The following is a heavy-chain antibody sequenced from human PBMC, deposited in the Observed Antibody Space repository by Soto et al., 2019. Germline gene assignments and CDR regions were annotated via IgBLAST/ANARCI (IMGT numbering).Heavy chain of an antibody. J-gene: IGHJ4*02. V-gene: IGHV2-5*02. Sequence: QITLKESGPTLEKPTQTLTLTCTFSGFSLNTHGVGVGWIRQPPGKALEWLALIYWDDDERYSPSLKSRLTIRKVPSKNQVVLTMTNMDPVDTATYYCAYSPTTLTAFDYWGQGTLVTVSS. CDR3: AYSPTTLTAFDY. D-gene: IGHD4-17*01. CDR2: IYWDDDE. CDR1: GFSLNTHGVG.